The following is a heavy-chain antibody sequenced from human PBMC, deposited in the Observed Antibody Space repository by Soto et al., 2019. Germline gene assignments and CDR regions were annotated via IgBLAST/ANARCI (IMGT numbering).Heavy chain of an antibody. CDR1: GFTFSSYS. CDR2: ISSSSSTI. J-gene: IGHJ6*03. Sequence: GGSLRLSCAASGFTFSSYSMNWVRQAPGKGLEWVSYISSSSSTIYYADSVKGRFTISRDNAKNSLYLQMNSLRAEDTAVYYCARDAYYSSSWYSGLASDYYYYYYMDVWGKGTTVTVSS. D-gene: IGHD6-13*01. CDR3: ARDAYYSSSWYSGLASDYYYYYYMDV. V-gene: IGHV3-48*01.